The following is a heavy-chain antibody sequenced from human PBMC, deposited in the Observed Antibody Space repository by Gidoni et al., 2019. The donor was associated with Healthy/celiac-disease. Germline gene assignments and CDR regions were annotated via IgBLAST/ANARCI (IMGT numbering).Heavy chain of an antibody. CDR3: ARVPGPGGAIDY. CDR1: GYTFTGYY. Sequence: QVQRVQAGAEVKKPGASVKVSCKASGYTFTGYYMHWVRQAPGQGLEWMGWINPNSGGTNYAQKFQGRVTMTRDTSISTAYMELSRLRSDDAAVYYCARVPGPGGAIDYWGQGTLVTVSS. J-gene: IGHJ4*02. V-gene: IGHV1-2*02. CDR2: INPNSGGT. D-gene: IGHD1-26*01.